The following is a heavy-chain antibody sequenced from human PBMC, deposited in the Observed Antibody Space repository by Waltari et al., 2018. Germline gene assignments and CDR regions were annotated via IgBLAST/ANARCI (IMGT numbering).Heavy chain of an antibody. Sequence: EVQLLESGGGLVQPGGSLRLSCAASGFTFSSYAMSWVRQAPGKGLEWVSAISGSGGSTYYADSVKGRFTISRDNSKNTLYLQMNSLRAEDTAVYYCAKPYYYDSSGYPGRSYYFDYWGQGTLVTVFS. CDR1: GFTFSSYA. V-gene: IGHV3-23*01. CDR2: ISGSGGST. J-gene: IGHJ4*02. CDR3: AKPYYYDSSGYPGRSYYFDY. D-gene: IGHD3-22*01.